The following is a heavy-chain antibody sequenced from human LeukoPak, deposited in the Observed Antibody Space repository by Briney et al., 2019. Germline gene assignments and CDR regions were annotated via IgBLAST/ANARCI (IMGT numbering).Heavy chain of an antibody. J-gene: IGHJ6*03. CDR3: ARAGLPAADRQRYYMDV. D-gene: IGHD2-2*01. CDR1: GGSISGYY. CDR2: IYYSGTT. Sequence: SETLSLTCTVSGGSISGYYWSWIRQPPGKGLEWIGYIYYSGTTKYSPSRTSRVTISVDTSKNQFSLKLNSVPAADTAVYYCARAGLPAADRQRYYMDVWGKGTTVTVSS. V-gene: IGHV4-59*08.